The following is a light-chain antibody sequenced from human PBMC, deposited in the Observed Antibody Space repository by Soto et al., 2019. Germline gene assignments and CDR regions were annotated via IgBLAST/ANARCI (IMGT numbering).Light chain of an antibody. CDR1: HNVSRI. J-gene: IGKJ5*01. Sequence: DIQMTQSPATLSASVGDRVTITCRASHNVSRILAWYQQKPGQAPKLLIYAASSLESGVPSRFSGSGSGTDFTLTSSRLQPDDVATYYWQQNNSTPITFGQGTRLEI. CDR2: AAS. CDR3: QQNNSTPIT. V-gene: IGKV1-39*01.